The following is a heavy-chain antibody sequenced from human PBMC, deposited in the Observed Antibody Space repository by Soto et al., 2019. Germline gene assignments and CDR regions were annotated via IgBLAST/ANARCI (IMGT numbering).Heavy chain of an antibody. V-gene: IGHV1-46*01. Sequence: QVQLVQSGAEVKKPGASVKVSCKASGYTFTSYYMHWVRQAPGQGLEWMGIINPSGGSTSYAQKFQGRVTMTRDTSTSTVYMELGSLRSEDTAVYYCAREGLAYCGGDCYSDYWGQGTLVTVSS. J-gene: IGHJ4*02. CDR2: INPSGGST. CDR1: GYTFTSYY. CDR3: AREGLAYCGGDCYSDY. D-gene: IGHD2-21*02.